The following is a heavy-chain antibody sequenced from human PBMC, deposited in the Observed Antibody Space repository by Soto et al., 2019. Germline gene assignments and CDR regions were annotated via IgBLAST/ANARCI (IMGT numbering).Heavy chain of an antibody. Sequence: GGSLRLSCTASGFTFGDYAMSWFRQAPGKGLEWVGFIRSKAYGGTTEYAASVKGRFTISRDDSKSIAYLQMNSLKTEDTAVYYCTRVPSLYYDILTGLPIDNNWFDPWGQGTLVTVSS. V-gene: IGHV3-49*03. CDR1: GFTFGDYA. CDR2: IRSKAYGGTT. D-gene: IGHD3-9*01. CDR3: TRVPSLYYDILTGLPIDNNWFDP. J-gene: IGHJ5*02.